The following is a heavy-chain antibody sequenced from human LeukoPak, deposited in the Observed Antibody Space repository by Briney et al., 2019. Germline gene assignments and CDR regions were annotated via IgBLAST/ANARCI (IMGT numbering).Heavy chain of an antibody. CDR2: INHSGST. V-gene: IGHV4-34*01. D-gene: IGHD3-22*01. CDR1: GGSFSGYY. Sequence: SETLSLTCAVYGGSFSGYYWSWIRQPPGKGPEWIGEINHSGSTNYNPSLKSRVTISVDTSKNQFSLKLSSVTAADTAVYYCARGKDYYDSSGYLDYWGQGTLVTVSS. J-gene: IGHJ4*02. CDR3: ARGKDYYDSSGYLDY.